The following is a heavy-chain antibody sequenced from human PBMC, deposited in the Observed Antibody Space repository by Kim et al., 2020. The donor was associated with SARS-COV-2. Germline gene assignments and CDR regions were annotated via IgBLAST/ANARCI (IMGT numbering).Heavy chain of an antibody. Sequence: ASVKVSCKASGYTFSAYNVHWLRQAPGQGLEWMGRITPTTGFTKFGHNFHGRVTMTTDASISTAYMELSSLTSDYTVVYYCARGLAGDPVGFDNWGQGTLVTVSS. J-gene: IGHJ4*02. CDR1: GYTFSAYN. CDR2: ITPTTGFT. CDR3: ARGLAGDPVGFDN. D-gene: IGHD3-16*01. V-gene: IGHV1-2*05.